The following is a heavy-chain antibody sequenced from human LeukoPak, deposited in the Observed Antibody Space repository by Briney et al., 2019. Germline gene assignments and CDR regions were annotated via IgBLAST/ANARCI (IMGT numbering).Heavy chain of an antibody. CDR1: GFTFSYYW. Sequence: GGSLRLSCAASGFTFSYYWMHWVRHGPGKGVVWVSRIDSDGSSTNYADSVKGGFTISRDNVKNTLYLQMNSLTAEDTAVYYCARDAVSWGQGTLVTVSS. CDR2: IDSDGSST. V-gene: IGHV3-74*01. D-gene: IGHD6-19*01. J-gene: IGHJ4*02. CDR3: ARDAVS.